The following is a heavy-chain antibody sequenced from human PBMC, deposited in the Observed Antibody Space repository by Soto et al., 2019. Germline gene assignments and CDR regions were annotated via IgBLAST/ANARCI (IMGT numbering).Heavy chain of an antibody. Sequence: PXETLYLTCTVSGGSISSGDYYLSWIRQPPGKGLEWIGYIYYSGSTYYNPSLKSRVTISVDTSKNQFSLKLSSVTAADTAVYYCARAPHCSSTSCIWFDPWGQGTLVTVSS. CDR3: ARAPHCSSTSCIWFDP. J-gene: IGHJ5*02. CDR1: GGSISSGDYY. D-gene: IGHD2-2*01. V-gene: IGHV4-30-4*01. CDR2: IYYSGST.